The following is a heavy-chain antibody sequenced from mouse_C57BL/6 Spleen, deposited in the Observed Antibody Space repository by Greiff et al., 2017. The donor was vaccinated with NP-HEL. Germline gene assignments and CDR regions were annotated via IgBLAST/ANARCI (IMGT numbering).Heavy chain of an antibody. CDR3: ARGPNYYGTPFDY. J-gene: IGHJ2*01. V-gene: IGHV5-16*01. Sequence: DVKLVESEGGLVQPGSSMKLSCTASGFTFSDYYMAWVRQVPEKGLEWVANINYDGSSTYYLDSLKSRFIISRDNAKNILYLQMSSLKSEDTATYYCARGPNYYGTPFDYWGQGTTLTVSS. CDR2: INYDGSST. D-gene: IGHD1-1*01. CDR1: GFTFSDYY.